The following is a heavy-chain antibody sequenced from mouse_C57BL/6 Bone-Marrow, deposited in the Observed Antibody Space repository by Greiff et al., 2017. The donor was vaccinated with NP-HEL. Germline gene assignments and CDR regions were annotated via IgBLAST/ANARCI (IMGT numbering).Heavy chain of an antibody. J-gene: IGHJ4*01. D-gene: IGHD4-1*01. V-gene: IGHV6-6*01. CDR1: GFTFSDAW. Sequence: EVQLQESGGGLVQPGGSMKLSCAASGFTFSDAWMDWVRQSPEKGLEWVAEIRNKANNHATYYAESVKGRFTISRDDSKSSVYLQMNSLRAEDTGIYYCTRRRVLGRVPYYYAMDYWGQGTSVTVSS. CDR2: IRNKANNHAT. CDR3: TRRRVLGRVPYYYAMDY.